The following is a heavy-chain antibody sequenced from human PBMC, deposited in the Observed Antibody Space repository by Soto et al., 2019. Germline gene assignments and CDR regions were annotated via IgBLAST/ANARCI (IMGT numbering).Heavy chain of an antibody. J-gene: IGHJ4*02. CDR3: ARDGSPTYSSSSVLRLDY. V-gene: IGHV3-33*01. CDR2: IWYDGSNK. CDR1: GFTFSSYG. Sequence: PGGSLRLSCAASGFTFSSYGMHWVRQAPGKGLEWVAVIWYDGSNKYYADSVKGRFTISRDNSKNTLYLQMNSLRAEDTAVYYCARDGSPTYSSSSVLRLDYWGQGTLVTVSS. D-gene: IGHD6-6*01.